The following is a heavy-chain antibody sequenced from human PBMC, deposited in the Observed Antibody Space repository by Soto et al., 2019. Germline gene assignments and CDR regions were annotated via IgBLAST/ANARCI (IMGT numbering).Heavy chain of an antibody. V-gene: IGHV4-39*01. Sequence: SETLSLTCTVSGGSVSSSSCYWGWIRQPPGKGLEWIGSIYYSGSTYYNPSLKSRVTISVDTSKNQFSLKLSSVTAADTAVYYCARAYDFWSGPTNYYYYGMDVWGQGTTVTVSS. CDR1: GGSVSSSSCY. J-gene: IGHJ6*02. CDR2: IYYSGST. CDR3: ARAYDFWSGPTNYYYYGMDV. D-gene: IGHD3-3*01.